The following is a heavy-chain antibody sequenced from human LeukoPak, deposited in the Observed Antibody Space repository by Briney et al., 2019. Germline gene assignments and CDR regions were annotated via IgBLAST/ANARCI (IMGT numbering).Heavy chain of an antibody. Sequence: GGSLRLSCAASGFTFDDYAMHWVRQVPGKGLEWVSLISRDGFSTDYADSVKGRFTISRDNFKNSLYLQMNSLRAEDTALYYCAKDWGVGLPDYITGWFDYWGQGTLVTVSS. CDR1: GFTFDDYA. CDR2: ISRDGFST. D-gene: IGHD6-19*01. V-gene: IGHV3-43D*03. J-gene: IGHJ4*02. CDR3: AKDWGVGLPDYITGWFDY.